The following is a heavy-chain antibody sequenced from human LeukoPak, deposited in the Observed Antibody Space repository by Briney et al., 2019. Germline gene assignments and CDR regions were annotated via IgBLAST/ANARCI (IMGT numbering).Heavy chain of an antibody. CDR1: GYSISSGYY. V-gene: IGHV4-38-2*01. J-gene: IGHJ1*01. Sequence: SETLSLTCAVSGYSISSGYYWGWIRQSPGKGLEWIGSIYHSGSTYYNPSLKSRVTISVDTSKNHFSLRLSSVTAADTAVYYCARRSGSYRAGAEYFQHWGRGTLVTVSP. D-gene: IGHD1-26*01. CDR2: IYHSGST. CDR3: ARRSGSYRAGAEYFQH.